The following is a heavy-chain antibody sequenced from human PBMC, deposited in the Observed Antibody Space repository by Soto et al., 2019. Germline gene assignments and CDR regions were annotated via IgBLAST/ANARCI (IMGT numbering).Heavy chain of an antibody. D-gene: IGHD2-8*01. CDR2: ISYSGNT. Sequence: QLQLQESGPGLVKPSETLSLTCTVSGGSIGTNDHYWGWIRRPPGKELEWIASISYSGNTYYAPSLKSRVAISADTSKNQFSLKLSSVTAADTAIYYCARHLTYFQFDFWGQGIAVSVSS. CDR3: ARHLTYFQFDF. J-gene: IGHJ4*02. V-gene: IGHV4-39*01. CDR1: GGSIGTNDHY.